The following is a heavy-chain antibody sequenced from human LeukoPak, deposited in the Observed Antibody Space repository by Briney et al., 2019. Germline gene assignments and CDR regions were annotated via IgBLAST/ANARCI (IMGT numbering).Heavy chain of an antibody. CDR1: GYTLTELS. J-gene: IGHJ3*02. V-gene: IGHV1-24*01. D-gene: IGHD3-10*01. CDR2: FDPEDGET. CDR3: ARNGNLWFGDSLPFDI. Sequence: GASVKVSCKVSGYTLTELSMHWVRQAPGKGLEWMGGFDPEDGETIYAQKFQGRVTMTEDTSTDTAYMELSSLRSEDTAVYYCARNGNLWFGDSLPFDIWGQGTMVTVSS.